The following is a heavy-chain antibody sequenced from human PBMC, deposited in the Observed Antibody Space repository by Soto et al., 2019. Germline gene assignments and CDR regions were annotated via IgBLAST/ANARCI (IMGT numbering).Heavy chain of an antibody. Sequence: LQTLSLTCAISGDSVSSINAAWNWIRQSPSKGLECLGSTYYRSKWHYDYAVSVKGRITITPDTSRDQFSLHLRSVTPEDTAVYYCARTLSYRGRLCCDFPXWGQGTLVTVSX. CDR1: GDSVSSINAA. CDR3: ARTLSYRGRLCCDFPX. V-gene: IGHV6-1*01. D-gene: IGHD2-8*01. J-gene: IGHJ1*01. CDR2: TYYRSKWHY.